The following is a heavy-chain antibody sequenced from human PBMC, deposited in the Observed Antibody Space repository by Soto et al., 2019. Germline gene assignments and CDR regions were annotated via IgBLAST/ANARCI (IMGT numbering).Heavy chain of an antibody. CDR1: GFTFSSYA. V-gene: IGHV3-23*01. Sequence: GGSLRLSCAACGFTFSSYAMNWVRQAPGKGLEWVSAISGSGGSTYYVDSVKGRFTISRDNSRNTLYLQMNSLRAEDTAVYYCAKDPEVVVTAPDYWGQGTLVTVSS. CDR3: AKDPEVVVTAPDY. J-gene: IGHJ4*02. CDR2: ISGSGGST. D-gene: IGHD2-21*02.